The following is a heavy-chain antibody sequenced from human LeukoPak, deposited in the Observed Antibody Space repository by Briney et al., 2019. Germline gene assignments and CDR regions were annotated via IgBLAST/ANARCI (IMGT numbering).Heavy chain of an antibody. CDR3: ARRRDGYNWVIPNYFFMDV. V-gene: IGHV1-69*01. Sequence: SVKDSCKASGGTFSRYVISWVRQAAGQGLEGVGGIIPIFGKANNAQKSQGRVTISADESTSTAYMELSSLRSEDTAVYYCARRRDGYNWVIPNYFFMDVGGEGTTVTVPS. J-gene: IGHJ6*03. CDR2: IIPIFGKA. CDR1: GGTFSRYV. D-gene: IGHD5-24*01.